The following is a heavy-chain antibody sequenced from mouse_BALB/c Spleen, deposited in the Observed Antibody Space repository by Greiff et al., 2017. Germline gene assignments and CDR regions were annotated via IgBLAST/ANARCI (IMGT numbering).Heavy chain of an antibody. V-gene: IGHV1S81*02. CDR3: TRASLIYAMDY. D-gene: IGHD6-1*01. CDR2: INPSNGGT. CDR1: GYTFTSYY. Sequence: QVQLKQSGAELVKPGASVKLSCKASGYTFTSYYMYWVKQRPGQGLEWIGEINPSNGGTNFNEKFKSKATLTVDKSSSTAYMQLSSLTSEDSAVYYCTRASLIYAMDYWGQGTSVTVSS. J-gene: IGHJ4*01.